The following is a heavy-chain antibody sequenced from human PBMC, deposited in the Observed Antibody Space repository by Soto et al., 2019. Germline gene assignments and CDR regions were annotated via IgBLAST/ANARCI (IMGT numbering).Heavy chain of an antibody. J-gene: IGHJ6*02. Sequence: SETLSLTCTVSGGSISSGDYYWSWIRQPPGKGLEWIGYIYYSGSTYYNPSLKSRVTISVDTSKNRFSLKLSSVTAADTAVCYCARVGGYPPTSYYGMDVWGQGTTVTVS. V-gene: IGHV4-30-4*01. CDR3: ARVGGYPPTSYYGMDV. D-gene: IGHD3-22*01. CDR1: GGSISSGDYY. CDR2: IYYSGST.